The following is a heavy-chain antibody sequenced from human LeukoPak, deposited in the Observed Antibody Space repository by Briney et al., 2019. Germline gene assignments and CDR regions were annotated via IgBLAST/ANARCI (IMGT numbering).Heavy chain of an antibody. CDR1: GGTFSSYA. CDR2: IIPILGIA. CDR3: ARAGTYYYDSSGYY. V-gene: IGHV1-69*04. D-gene: IGHD3-22*01. Sequence: SVKVSCKASGGTFSSYAISWVRQAPGQGLEWMGRIIPILGIANYAQKFQGRVTMTTDTSTSTAYMELRSLRSDDTAVYYCARAGTYYYDSSGYYWGQGTLVTVSS. J-gene: IGHJ4*02.